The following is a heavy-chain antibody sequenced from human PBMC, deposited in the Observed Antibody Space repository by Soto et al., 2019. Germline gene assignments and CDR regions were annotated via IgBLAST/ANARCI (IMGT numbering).Heavy chain of an antibody. V-gene: IGHV4-59*01. CDR3: ARGGDYYDSIGYYGGHYFDY. CDR1: GGSIISYY. D-gene: IGHD3-22*01. J-gene: IGHJ4*02. Sequence: SETLSLTCTVSGGSIISYYWSWIRQPPGKGLEWIGYIYDSGSTSYNPSLKSRVTISVDTSKNQFSLKLSSVTAADTAVYYCARGGDYYDSIGYYGGHYFDYWAREPRSPSPQ. CDR2: IYDSGST.